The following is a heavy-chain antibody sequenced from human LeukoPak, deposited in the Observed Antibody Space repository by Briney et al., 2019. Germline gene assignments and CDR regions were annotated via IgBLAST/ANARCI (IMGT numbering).Heavy chain of an antibody. J-gene: IGHJ4*02. CDR1: GFTFSSYA. Sequence: GGSLRLSCAASGFTFSSYAMSWVRQAPGKGLEWVSSITGSGGRPYYADSVKSRFTISRDNSKNTLYLQMNSLRGEDTALYYCAKRYCSSSTCEAVPSSRFDYWGQGTPVTVSS. V-gene: IGHV3-23*01. D-gene: IGHD2-2*01. CDR2: ITGSGGRP. CDR3: AKRYCSSSTCEAVPSSRFDY.